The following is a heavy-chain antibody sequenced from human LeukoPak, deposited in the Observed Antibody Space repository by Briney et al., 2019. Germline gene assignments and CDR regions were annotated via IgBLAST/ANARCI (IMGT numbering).Heavy chain of an antibody. J-gene: IGHJ4*02. Sequence: ASVKVSCKASGYTFTGYYMHWVRQAPGQGLEWMGWINPNSGGTNYAQKFQGRVTMTRDTSISTAYMELSRLRSDDTAVYYCARGGHDYVWGSYRYFDYWGQGTLVTVSS. D-gene: IGHD3-16*02. CDR3: ARGGHDYVWGSYRYFDY. CDR2: INPNSGGT. CDR1: GYTFTGYY. V-gene: IGHV1-2*02.